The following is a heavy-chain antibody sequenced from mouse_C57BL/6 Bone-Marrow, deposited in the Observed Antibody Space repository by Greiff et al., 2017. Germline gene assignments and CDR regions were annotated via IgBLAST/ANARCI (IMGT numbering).Heavy chain of an antibody. J-gene: IGHJ1*03. V-gene: IGHV2-2*01. CDR1: GFSLTSYG. Sequence: QVQLKESGPGLVQPSQSLSITCTVSGFSLTSYGVHWVRQSPGKGLEWLGVIWSGGSTDYNAAFISRLSISKDNSKSQVFFKMNSLQADDTAIYYCSRKGLLRRWYFEVWGTGTTVTVSS. D-gene: IGHD1-2*01. CDR2: IWSGGST. CDR3: SRKGLLRRWYFEV.